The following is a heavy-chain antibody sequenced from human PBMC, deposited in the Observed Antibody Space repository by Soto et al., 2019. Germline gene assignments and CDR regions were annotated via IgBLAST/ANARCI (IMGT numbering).Heavy chain of an antibody. CDR1: GVSINSGDYY. D-gene: IGHD5-18*01. CDR3: AREGYSYNGMDV. CDR2: IYYSGST. J-gene: IGHJ6*02. V-gene: IGHV4-31*03. Sequence: QVQLQESGPGLVKPSQTLSLTCTVSGVSINSGDYYWTWIRQHPGKGLEWIGYIYYSGSTYSNPSLKSRVPISEDTSKNQFSLRLSSVTDADTAVYYCAREGYSYNGMDVWGQGTTVTVSS.